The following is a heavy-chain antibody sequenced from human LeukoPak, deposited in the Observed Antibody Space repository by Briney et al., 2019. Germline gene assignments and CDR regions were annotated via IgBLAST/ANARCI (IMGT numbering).Heavy chain of an antibody. CDR3: ATDRAWGSNFDY. CDR1: GYTLTELS. D-gene: IGHD1-26*01. Sequence: ASAKVSCKVSGYTLTELSMHWVRQAPGKGLEWMGGFDPEDGETIYAQKFQGRVTMTEDTSTDTAYMELSSLRSEDTAVYYCATDRAWGSNFDYWGQGTLVTVSS. CDR2: FDPEDGET. J-gene: IGHJ4*02. V-gene: IGHV1-24*01.